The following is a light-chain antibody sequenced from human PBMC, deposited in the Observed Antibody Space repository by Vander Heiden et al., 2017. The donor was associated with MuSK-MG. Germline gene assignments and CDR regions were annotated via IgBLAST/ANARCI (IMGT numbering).Light chain of an antibody. CDR3: LQGLQTPFT. J-gene: IGKJ5*01. V-gene: IGKV2-28*01. CDR2: LGS. Sequence: DIVLIQSPLSLPVTPGEPASISCSSSRSLLDSDGYNYLDWDLQKPGQSPQLLIYLGSNRASGVPDRVSGSGSGTDFTLKSSRVEAEDVGVYYCLQGLQTPFTFGQGTRLEIK. CDR1: RSLLDSDGYNY.